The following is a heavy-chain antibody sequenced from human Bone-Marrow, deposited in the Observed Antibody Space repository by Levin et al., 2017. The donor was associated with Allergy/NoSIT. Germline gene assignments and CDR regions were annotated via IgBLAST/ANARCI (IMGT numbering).Heavy chain of an antibody. CDR1: GFTFSDYY. V-gene: IGHV3-11*01. Sequence: GGSLRLSCAASGFTFSDYYMSWIRQAPGKGLEWISYISDSGRAKYYADSVRGRFTISRDNAQHSLFLQLDSLRAEDTAVYYCARSGRTFPVAGMFRSWGQGTLVTVSS. CDR3: ARSGRTFPVAGMFRS. D-gene: IGHD6-19*01. CDR2: ISDSGRAK. J-gene: IGHJ5*02.